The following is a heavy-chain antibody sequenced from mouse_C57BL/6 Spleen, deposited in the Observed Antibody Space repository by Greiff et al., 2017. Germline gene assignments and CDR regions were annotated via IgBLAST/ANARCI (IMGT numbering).Heavy chain of an antibody. CDR2: FHPYNEDT. Sequence: VQLHPSGAELVKPGASVTMSCKASGYTFTTYPIEWMKQNHGKSLEWIGNFHPYNEDTKYNEKFKGKATLTVEKSSSTVYLELSRLTSDDSAVYYCARRDYCNYYSMDYWGQGTSVTVSA. J-gene: IGHJ4*01. CDR1: GYTFTTYP. V-gene: IGHV1-47*01. D-gene: IGHD2-1*01. CDR3: ARRDYCNYYSMDY.